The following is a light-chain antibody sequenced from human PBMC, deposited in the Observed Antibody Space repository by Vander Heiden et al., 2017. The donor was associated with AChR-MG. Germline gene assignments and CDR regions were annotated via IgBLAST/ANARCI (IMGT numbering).Light chain of an antibody. J-gene: IGKJ2*01. CDR1: QTITNY. Sequence: DIQMTQSPSSLSASVGDRVTITCRASQTITNYLNWYQQKPGKAPSVLISAASSLQSGVPSRFSASGSGTDFTLTISSLQPEDFATYFCQQSYSTPFTFGRGTKLEIK. V-gene: IGKV1-39*01. CDR2: AAS. CDR3: QQSYSTPFT.